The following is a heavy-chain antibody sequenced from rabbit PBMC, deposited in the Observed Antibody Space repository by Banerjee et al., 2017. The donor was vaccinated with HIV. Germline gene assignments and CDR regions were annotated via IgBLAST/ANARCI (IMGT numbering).Heavy chain of an antibody. CDR3: ARRYAGYVSAISDFNL. CDR2: IYTSSTTT. CDR1: GFSFSSSYC. Sequence: QEQLEESGGDLVKPGASLTLTCTASGFSFSSSYCMCWVRQAPGKGLEWIACIYTSSTTTYYASWAKGRFTISKTSSTTVTLQMTSLTAADTATYFCARRYAGYVSAISDFNLWGQGTLVTVS. D-gene: IGHD7-1*01. J-gene: IGHJ4*01. V-gene: IGHV1S45*01.